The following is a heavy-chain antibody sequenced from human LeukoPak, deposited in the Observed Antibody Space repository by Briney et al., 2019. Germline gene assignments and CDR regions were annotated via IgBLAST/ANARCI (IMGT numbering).Heavy chain of an antibody. D-gene: IGHD6-25*01. J-gene: IGHJ4*02. CDR2: IYSGDSDT. Sequence: ESLKISRKGSGYSFTSYWNGCVRQMPGKGLEGMGIIYSGDSDTRYSPSFQGQVTISADKSINPAYLQWSTVTASDTAVYYCARLPLQREIDYWGQGTLVTVSS. V-gene: IGHV5-51*01. CDR1: GYSFTSYW. CDR3: ARLPLQREIDY.